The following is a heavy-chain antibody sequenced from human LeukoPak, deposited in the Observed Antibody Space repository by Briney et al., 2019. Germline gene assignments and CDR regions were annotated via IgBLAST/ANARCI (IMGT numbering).Heavy chain of an antibody. V-gene: IGHV1-8*03. D-gene: IGHD5-24*01. Sequence: ASVTVSCTASGYTFTNFDINWVRQASGQGLEWMGCMNPNSDNTGYAQKIQRRVTITRNTSISTAYMELSSLRSEDTAVYYCATGAQDGYQYPEGWGQGTLVTVSS. CDR3: ATGAQDGYQYPEG. J-gene: IGHJ4*02. CDR2: MNPNSDNT. CDR1: GYTFTNFD.